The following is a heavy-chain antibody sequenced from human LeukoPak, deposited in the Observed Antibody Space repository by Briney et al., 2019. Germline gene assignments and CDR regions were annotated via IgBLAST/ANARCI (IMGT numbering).Heavy chain of an antibody. CDR2: ISSSSYI. V-gene: IGHV3-21*04. CDR1: GFTFSSYT. J-gene: IGHJ4*02. CDR3: AVYCSGGCYSGLV. Sequence: GGSLRLSCAASGFTFSSYTMNWVRQAPGKGLEWVSSISSSSYIYYADSVKGRFTISRDNAKNSLYLQMNSLRAEDTAVYYCAVYCSGGCYSGLVWGQGTLVTVSS. D-gene: IGHD2-21*02.